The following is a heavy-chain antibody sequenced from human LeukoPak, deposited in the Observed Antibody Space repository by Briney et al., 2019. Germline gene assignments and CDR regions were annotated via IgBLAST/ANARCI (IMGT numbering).Heavy chain of an antibody. CDR2: INHSGST. Sequence: SETLSLTCAVYGGSFSGYYWSWIRQPPGKGLEWIGEINHSGSTNYNPSLKSRVTISVDTSKNQFSLKLSSVTAADTAVYYCARGRTVTRGYYYYYGMDVWGKGTTVTVSS. V-gene: IGHV4-34*01. CDR1: GGSFSGYY. D-gene: IGHD4-17*01. CDR3: ARGRTVTRGYYYYYGMDV. J-gene: IGHJ6*04.